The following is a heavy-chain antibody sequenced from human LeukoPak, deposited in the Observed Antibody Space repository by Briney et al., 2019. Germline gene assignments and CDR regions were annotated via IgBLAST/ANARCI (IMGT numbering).Heavy chain of an antibody. Sequence: GASVKVSCKASGGTFSSYAISWVRQAPGQGLEWMGRIIPILGIANYAQKFQGRVTITADKSTSTAYMELSSLRSEDTAVYYCAREGTWEQWLVSLNYYYGMDVWGQGTTVTVSS. V-gene: IGHV1-69*04. CDR3: AREGTWEQWLVSLNYYYGMDV. CDR1: GGTFSSYA. J-gene: IGHJ6*02. D-gene: IGHD6-19*01. CDR2: IIPILGIA.